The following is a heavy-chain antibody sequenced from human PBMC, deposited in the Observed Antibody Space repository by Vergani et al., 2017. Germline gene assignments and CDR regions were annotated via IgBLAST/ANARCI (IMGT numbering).Heavy chain of an antibody. CDR1: GFTFSSYG. V-gene: IGHV3-30*18. D-gene: IGHD3-10*01. CDR2: ISYDGSNK. J-gene: IGHJ4*02. Sequence: QVQLVGSGGGVVQPGMSLRLSCAASGFTFSSYGMHWVRQAPGKGLEWVALISYDGSNKYHADSVKGRFTISRDNSKNTLYLQMNSLGADDTAVYYCAKDHRPEKWGGIDYWGQGVLVTVSS. CDR3: AKDHRPEKWGGIDY.